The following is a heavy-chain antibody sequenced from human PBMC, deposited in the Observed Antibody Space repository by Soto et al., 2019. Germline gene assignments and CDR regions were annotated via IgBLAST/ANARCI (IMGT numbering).Heavy chain of an antibody. Sequence: SETLSLTCTVSGGSISSYYWSWIRQPPGKGLEWIGYIYYSGCTNYNPSLKSRVTISVDTSKNQFSLKLSSVTAADTAVYYCARAHYDFWSALDAFDIWGQGTMVTVSS. CDR3: ARAHYDFWSALDAFDI. J-gene: IGHJ3*02. V-gene: IGHV4-59*01. CDR1: GGSISSYY. D-gene: IGHD3-3*01. CDR2: IYYSGCT.